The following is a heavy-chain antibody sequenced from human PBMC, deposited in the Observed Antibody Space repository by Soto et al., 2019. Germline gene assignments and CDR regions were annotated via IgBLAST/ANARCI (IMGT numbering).Heavy chain of an antibody. CDR1: GASINSGGYY. V-gene: IGHV4-31*03. CDR3: ASGNACGVIRAT. Sequence: QVQLQESGPGLVKPSQTLSLTCTVSGASINSGGYYWNWVRQLPGKGLEWIGYIYFSGSTYYNPSLVSRVTISLDSSQNQFSLKLSSVIAADTAVYYCASGNACGVIRATWGQGTLVTVSS. D-gene: IGHD3-16*02. J-gene: IGHJ5*02. CDR2: IYFSGST.